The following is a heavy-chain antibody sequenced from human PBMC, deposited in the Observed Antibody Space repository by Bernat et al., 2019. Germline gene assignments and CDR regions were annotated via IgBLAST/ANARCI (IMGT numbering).Heavy chain of an antibody. V-gene: IGHV1-69*04. CDR1: GGTFSSYA. J-gene: IGHJ6*02. D-gene: IGHD4-23*01. Sequence: QVQLVQSGAEVKKPGSSVKVSCKASGGTFSSYAISWVRQAPGQGLEWMGRIIPILGIANYAQKCQGRVTLTADKSTSTAYMELSSLRSEDTAVYYCARPTVVTPVFYYYYGMDVWGQGTTVTVSS. CDR2: IIPILGIA. CDR3: ARPTVVTPVFYYYYGMDV.